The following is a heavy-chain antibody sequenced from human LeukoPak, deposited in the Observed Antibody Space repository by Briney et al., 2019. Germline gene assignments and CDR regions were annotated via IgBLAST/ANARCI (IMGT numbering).Heavy chain of an antibody. CDR2: INPNSGGT. V-gene: IGHV1/OR15-1*01. CDR1: GYIFTDYY. D-gene: IGHD6-13*01. Sequence: ASVKVSCKASGYIFTDYYMHWVRQAPGQELGWMGRINPNSGGTNYAQKFQGRVTMTRDTSISTAYTELSSLRSEDTAVYYCARTHSSSWYPADYWGQGTLVTVSS. J-gene: IGHJ4*02. CDR3: ARTHSSSWYPADY.